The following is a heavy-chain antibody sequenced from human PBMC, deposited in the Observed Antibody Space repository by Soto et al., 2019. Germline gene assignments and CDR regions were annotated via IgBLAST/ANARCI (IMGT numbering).Heavy chain of an antibody. CDR1: GGSISSSNW. Sequence: SETLSLTCAVSGGSISSSNWWSWVRQPPGKGLEWIGEIYHSGSTNYNPSLKSRVTISVDKSKNQFSLKLSSVTAADTAVYYCARLDYGDYLDYFDYWGQGTLVTVSS. J-gene: IGHJ4*02. V-gene: IGHV4-4*02. CDR3: ARLDYGDYLDYFDY. D-gene: IGHD4-17*01. CDR2: IYHSGST.